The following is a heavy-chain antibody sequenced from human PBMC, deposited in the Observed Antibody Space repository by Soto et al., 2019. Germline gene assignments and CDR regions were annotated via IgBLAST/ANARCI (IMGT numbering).Heavy chain of an antibody. D-gene: IGHD6-13*01. V-gene: IGHV2-5*02. CDR3: AQPGNKAAAGYYVDY. Sequence: QITLKESGPTLVNPTQTLTLTCTFSGFSLSTRGVHGGWICQPPGKALEWLAIIYWDDDKRYSPSLKSRLTITKDTPKNQVVLTLTNMDPVDTATYYCAQPGNKAAAGYYVDYCGQGTLVTVSS. CDR1: GFSLSTRGVH. J-gene: IGHJ4*02. CDR2: IYWDDDK.